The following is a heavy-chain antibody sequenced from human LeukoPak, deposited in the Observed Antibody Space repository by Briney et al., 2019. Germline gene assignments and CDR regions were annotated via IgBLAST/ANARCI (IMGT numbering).Heavy chain of an antibody. V-gene: IGHV3-30*02. D-gene: IGHD3-10*01. CDR3: ARGGATYGSGSIGFNSFDY. J-gene: IGHJ4*02. CDR2: VRSDGTSK. CDR1: GFTFSSYG. Sequence: GGSLRLSCAASGFTFSSYGMHWVRQAPGKGLEWVAFVRSDGTSKYYADSVKGRFTISRDNSKNTLYLQMNSLRAEDTAVYYCARGGATYGSGSIGFNSFDYWGQGTLVTVSS.